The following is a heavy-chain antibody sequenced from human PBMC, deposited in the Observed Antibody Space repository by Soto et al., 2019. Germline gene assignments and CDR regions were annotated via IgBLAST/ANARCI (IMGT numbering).Heavy chain of an antibody. CDR2: MNPNSGNT. CDR1: GYTFTRYH. Sequence: ASVKVSCKASGYTFTRYHIKWVRQATGQGLEWMGWMNPNSGNTGYAQKFQGRVTMTRNTSISTAYMELSSLRSEDTAVYYCARSSLSGYYTSRDYYYMDVWGKATTVTVSS. V-gene: IGHV1-8*01. D-gene: IGHD3-3*01. J-gene: IGHJ6*03. CDR3: ARSSLSGYYTSRDYYYMDV.